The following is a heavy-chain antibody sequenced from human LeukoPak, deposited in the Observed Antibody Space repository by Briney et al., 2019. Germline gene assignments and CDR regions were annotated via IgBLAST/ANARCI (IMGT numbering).Heavy chain of an antibody. CDR2: ISYDGDNE. CDR3: ARDHSALNYDILIGWFDY. D-gene: IGHD3-9*01. CDR1: GFTFSSYS. V-gene: IGHV3-30-3*01. J-gene: IGHJ4*02. Sequence: GGSLRLSCAASGFTFSSYSMHWVRQAPGKGLEWVAVISYDGDNEYYADSVQGRFTISRDNSKNTLYLQMNSLRAADTAVYYCARDHSALNYDILIGWFDYWGQGILVTVSS.